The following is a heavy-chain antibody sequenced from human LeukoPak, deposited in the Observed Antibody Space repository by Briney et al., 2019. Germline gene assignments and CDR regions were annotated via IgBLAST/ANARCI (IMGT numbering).Heavy chain of an antibody. Sequence: ASVKVSCKASGYTFTSHYIHWVRQAPGQGLEWVGIMSPSDGSASYAQKFQGRVTMTRDTSTSTVYMELSSLRSEDTAVYYCARKAPHDSSGWYFDLWGRGTLVTVSS. CDR2: MSPSDGSA. V-gene: IGHV1-46*01. CDR1: GYTFTSHY. CDR3: ARKAPHDSSGWYFDL. J-gene: IGHJ2*01. D-gene: IGHD3-22*01.